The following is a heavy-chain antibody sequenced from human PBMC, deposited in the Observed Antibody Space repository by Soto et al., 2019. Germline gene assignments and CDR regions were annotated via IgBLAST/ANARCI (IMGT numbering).Heavy chain of an antibody. V-gene: IGHV3-9*01. CDR1: RFTFDVYA. D-gene: IGHD4-17*01. CDR2: ISWNSGSI. CDR3: AKELRNYYYGMDV. Sequence: SLSPSCAASRFTFDVYAMHWVRQAPGKGLEWVSGISWNSGSIGYADSVKGRFTISRDNAKNSLYLQMNSLRAEDTALYYCAKELRNYYYGMDVWGEGTTVTVS. J-gene: IGHJ6*02.